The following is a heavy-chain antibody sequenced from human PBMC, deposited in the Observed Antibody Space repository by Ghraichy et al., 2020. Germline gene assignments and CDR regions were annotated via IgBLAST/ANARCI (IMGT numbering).Heavy chain of an antibody. J-gene: IGHJ3*02. CDR1: GGSISSSSYY. CDR3: ARLLLTGYVGAFDI. V-gene: IGHV4-39*01. Sequence: SETLSLTCTVSGGSISSSSYYWGWIRQPPGKGLEWIGSIYYSGSTYYNPSLKSRVTISVDTSKNQFSLKLSSVTAADTAVYYCARLLLTGYVGAFDIWGQGTMVTVSS. D-gene: IGHD3-9*01. CDR2: IYYSGST.